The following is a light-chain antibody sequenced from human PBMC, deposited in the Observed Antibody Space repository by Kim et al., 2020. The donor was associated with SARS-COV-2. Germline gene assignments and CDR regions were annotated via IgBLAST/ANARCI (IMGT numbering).Light chain of an antibody. Sequence: DIQMTQSPSSLSASVGDRVTITCRASQSISSDLNWYQQKPGKAPKLLIYGASNLQSGVPSVFSGSGSGTDFTLTISSLQPEDFATYYCPQSYSMPYIFGQGTKLEI. CDR1: QSISSD. J-gene: IGKJ2*01. V-gene: IGKV1-39*01. CDR2: GAS. CDR3: PQSYSMPYI.